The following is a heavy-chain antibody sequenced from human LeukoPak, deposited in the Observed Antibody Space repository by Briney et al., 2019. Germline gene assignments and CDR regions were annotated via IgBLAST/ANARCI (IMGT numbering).Heavy chain of an antibody. CDR1: GITFSSYA. D-gene: IGHD1-26*01. J-gene: IGHJ6*02. Sequence: GGSLRLSCAASGITFSSYAMSWVRQAPGKGLEWVSAISGSGGNTYYADSVKGRFTISRDNSKNTLYLQMNSLRAEDTALYYWAKDLQSGRSYGMDVWGQGTTVTVSS. CDR2: ISGSGGNT. CDR3: AKDLQSGRSYGMDV. V-gene: IGHV3-23*01.